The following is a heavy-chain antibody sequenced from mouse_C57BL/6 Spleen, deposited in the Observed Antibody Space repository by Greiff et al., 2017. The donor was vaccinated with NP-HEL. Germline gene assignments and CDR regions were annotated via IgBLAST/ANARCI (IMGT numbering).Heavy chain of an antibody. Sequence: VQLQQPGAELVKPGASVKLSCKASGYTFTSYWMQWVKQRPGQGLEWIGEIDPSDSYTNYNQKFKGKATLTVDTSSSTAYMQLSSLTSEDSAVYYCARLGYGSSYRAMDYWGQGTSVTVSS. V-gene: IGHV1-50*01. CDR3: ARLGYGSSYRAMDY. CDR1: GYTFTSYW. D-gene: IGHD1-1*01. CDR2: IDPSDSYT. J-gene: IGHJ4*01.